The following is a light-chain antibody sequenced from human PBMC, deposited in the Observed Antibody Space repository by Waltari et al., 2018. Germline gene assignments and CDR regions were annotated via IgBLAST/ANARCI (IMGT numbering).Light chain of an antibody. CDR1: SGTFASSY. CDR2: EDD. J-gene: IGLJ2*01. Sequence: NLMLIQPHSVSESPGKTVTIPCTRSSGTFASSYVQWYQQRPGSAPTTVSYEDDQRPSGVPDRFSGSTDSSSNSASLTISGLKTEDEADYYCQSYDGSSPVVFGGGTKLTVL. V-gene: IGLV6-57*04. CDR3: QSYDGSSPVV.